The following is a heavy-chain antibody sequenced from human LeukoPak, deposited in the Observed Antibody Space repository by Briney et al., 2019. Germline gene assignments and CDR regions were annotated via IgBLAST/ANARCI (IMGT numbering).Heavy chain of an antibody. CDR2: ISYDGSNK. D-gene: IGHD3-10*01. CDR1: GFTFSSYG. CDR3: ATDYYVSGSYYRLFY. Sequence: GGSLRLSCAASGFTFSSYGTHWVRQAPGKGLEWVAVISYDGSNKYYADSVKGRFTISRDNAKNTLYLQMNNLRAEDTAIYYCATDYYVSGSYYRLFYWGQGTLVTVSS. V-gene: IGHV3-30*03. J-gene: IGHJ4*02.